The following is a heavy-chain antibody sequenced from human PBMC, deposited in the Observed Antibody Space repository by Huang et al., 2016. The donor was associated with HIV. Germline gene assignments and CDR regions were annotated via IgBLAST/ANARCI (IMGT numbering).Heavy chain of an antibody. V-gene: IGHV4-39*01. Sequence: SSYWGWLRQPPGQGLEWIGTLFHSGNTYYSPSLRSRVTLSVDTSNNQFSLRLHSVTAAGTAVYYCVQFGKYIDIVGQWGQGTLVTVSS. J-gene: IGHJ4*02. CDR3: VQFGKYIDIVGQ. CDR2: LFHSGNT. D-gene: IGHD2-15*01. CDR1: SSY.